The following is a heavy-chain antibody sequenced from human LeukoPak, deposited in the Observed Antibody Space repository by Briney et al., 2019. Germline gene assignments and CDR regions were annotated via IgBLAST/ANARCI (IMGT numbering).Heavy chain of an antibody. CDR2: INHSGST. CDR1: GGSFSGCY. D-gene: IGHD6-19*01. J-gene: IGHJ3*02. V-gene: IGHV4-34*01. CDR3: ARLRGWAFDI. Sequence: SETLSLTCAVYGGSFSGCYWSWIRQPPGKGLEWIGEINHSGSTNYNPSLKSRVTISVDTSKNQFSLKLSSVTAADTAVYYCARLRGWAFDIWGQGTMVTVSS.